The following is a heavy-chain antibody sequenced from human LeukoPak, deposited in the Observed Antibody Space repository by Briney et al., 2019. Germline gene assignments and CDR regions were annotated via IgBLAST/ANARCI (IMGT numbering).Heavy chain of an antibody. D-gene: IGHD6-13*01. CDR1: GGSISSSSYY. J-gene: IGHJ4*02. Sequence: SETLSLTCTVSGGSISSSSYYWGWIRQPPGKGLEWIGSIYYSGSTYYNPSLKSRDTISVDTSKNQFSLKLSSVTAADTAVYYCASRAQIAAAGSFDYWGQGTLVTVSS. CDR3: ASRAQIAAAGSFDY. V-gene: IGHV4-39*01. CDR2: IYYSGST.